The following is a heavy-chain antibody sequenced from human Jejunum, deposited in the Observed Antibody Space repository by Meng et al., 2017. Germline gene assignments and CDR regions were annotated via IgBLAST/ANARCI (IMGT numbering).Heavy chain of an antibody. D-gene: IGHD5-24*01. Sequence: GESLKISCATSGFTFSAYSMSWVRQAPGKGLEWVASMTQSTTNTYYAESVKGRFTISRDNSKKTLDLQMNSLRAEDTAMYYCAKDREPDGLWPIDYWGQGTQVTVSS. J-gene: IGHJ4*01. CDR3: AKDREPDGLWPIDY. CDR1: GFTFSAYS. CDR2: MTQSTTNT. V-gene: IGHV3-23*01.